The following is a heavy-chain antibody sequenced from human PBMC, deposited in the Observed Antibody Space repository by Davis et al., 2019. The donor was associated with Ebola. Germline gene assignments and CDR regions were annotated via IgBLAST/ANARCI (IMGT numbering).Heavy chain of an antibody. CDR2: INSDGSST. Sequence: GESLKISCAASGFTFSSYWMHWVRQAPGKGLVWVSRINSDGSSTSYADSVKGRFTISRDNSKNTLYLQMNSLRAEDTAVYYCARRSITGTDFDYWGQGTLVTVSS. J-gene: IGHJ4*02. CDR3: ARRSITGTDFDY. V-gene: IGHV3-74*01. D-gene: IGHD1/OR15-1a*01. CDR1: GFTFSSYW.